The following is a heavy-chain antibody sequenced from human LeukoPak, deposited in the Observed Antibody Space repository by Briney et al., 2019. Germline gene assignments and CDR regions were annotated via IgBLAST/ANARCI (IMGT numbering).Heavy chain of an antibody. V-gene: IGHV3-21*01. J-gene: IGHJ4*02. CDR3: ASGQQLGFDY. CDR1: GFTFSSCG. CDR2: ISSRSSYI. D-gene: IGHD6-13*01. Sequence: GGSLRLSCAASGFTFSSCGMHWVRQAPGMGLQWVSSISSRSSYIYYADSVKGRFTISRDNAKNSLYLQMNSLRAEDTAVYYCASGQQLGFDYWGQGTLVTVSS.